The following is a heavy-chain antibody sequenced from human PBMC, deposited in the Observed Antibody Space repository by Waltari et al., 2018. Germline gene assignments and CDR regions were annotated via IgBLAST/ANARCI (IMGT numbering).Heavy chain of an antibody. CDR3: ARGDFRLSYYMDV. D-gene: IGHD3-3*01. V-gene: IGHV1-2*02. Sequence: QVQLVQSGAEVKKPGASVKVSCKASGYTFTGYYIHWVRQAPGQGLEWMGWISPNSGDTNYAQKFQGRVTMTRDTSTTTAYMELSRLTSDDTAVFYCARGDFRLSYYMDVWGKGTTVTVSS. CDR2: ISPNSGDT. J-gene: IGHJ6*03. CDR1: GYTFTGYY.